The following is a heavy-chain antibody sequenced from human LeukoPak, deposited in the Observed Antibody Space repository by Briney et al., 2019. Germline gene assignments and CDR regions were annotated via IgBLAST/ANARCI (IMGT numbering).Heavy chain of an antibody. V-gene: IGHV3-23*01. J-gene: IGHJ4*02. CDR1: GFTFSSYA. D-gene: IGHD3-16*01. CDR3: AKYGGHTLPHYYLDY. CDR2: IIEDGHTT. Sequence: GGSLRLSCAASGFTFSSYAMSWVRQAPGKGLEWVSLIIEDGHTTAYADSVRGRFTISRDNSKNTLFLQMNSLRAEDKAVNYRAKYGGHTLPHYYLDYWGQGTQVTVSS.